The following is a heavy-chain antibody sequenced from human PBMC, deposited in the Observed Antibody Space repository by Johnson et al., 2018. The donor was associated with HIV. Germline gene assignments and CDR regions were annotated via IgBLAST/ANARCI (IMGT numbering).Heavy chain of an antibody. CDR3: ARELWELNAFDI. CDR1: GFTFSSYW. CDR2: INNDGRST. D-gene: IGHD1-26*01. V-gene: IGHV3-74*02. J-gene: IGHJ3*02. Sequence: VQLLESGGGFVQPGGSLRLSCAASGFTFSSYWMHWVRQAPGKGLVWVSRINNDGRSTTYADSVKGRFTISRDNAKNTLYLQMNSLRAEDTAVYYCARELWELNAFDIWGHGTLVTVSS.